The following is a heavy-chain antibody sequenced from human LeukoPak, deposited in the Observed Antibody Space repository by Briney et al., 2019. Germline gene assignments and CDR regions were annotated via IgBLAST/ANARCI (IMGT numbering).Heavy chain of an antibody. CDR1: GGTFSSYA. V-gene: IGHV1-69*05. J-gene: IGHJ6*03. CDR2: IIPIFGTA. CDR3: ASSEDSGGYYESDYYYMDV. Sequence: ASVKVSCKASGGTFSSYAVSWVRQAPGQGLEWMGGIIPIFGTANYAQKFQGRVTITTDESTSTAYMELSSLRSEDTAVYYCASSEDSGGYYESDYYYMDVWGKGTTVTVSS. D-gene: IGHD1-26*01.